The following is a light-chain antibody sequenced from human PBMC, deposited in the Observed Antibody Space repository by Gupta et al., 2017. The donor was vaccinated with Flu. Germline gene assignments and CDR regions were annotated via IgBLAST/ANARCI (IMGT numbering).Light chain of an antibody. CDR2: EDD. CDR3: QSYEASNQV. J-gene: IGLJ2*01. Sequence: FILTPPHSVSGSPGETVHISCTPSSGGITNNYVQWYQQRPGSSPVILIYEDDQRPSGVPDRFSGSIDRSSNSASLTISGLRTEDEADYYCQSYEASNQVFGGGTKVTVL. V-gene: IGLV6-57*01. CDR1: SGGITNNY.